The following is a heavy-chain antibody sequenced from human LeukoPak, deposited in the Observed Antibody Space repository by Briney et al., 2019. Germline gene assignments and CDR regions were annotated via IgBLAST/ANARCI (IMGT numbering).Heavy chain of an antibody. Sequence: GGSLRLSCAASGFTFSSYAMSWVRQAPGKGLEWVSAISGSGGSTYYADPVKGRFTISRDNSKNTLYLQMNSLRAEDTAVYYCAKALDYDFWSGYPGVDPWGQGTLVTVSS. D-gene: IGHD3-3*01. J-gene: IGHJ5*02. CDR1: GFTFSSYA. CDR3: AKALDYDFWSGYPGVDP. CDR2: ISGSGGST. V-gene: IGHV3-23*01.